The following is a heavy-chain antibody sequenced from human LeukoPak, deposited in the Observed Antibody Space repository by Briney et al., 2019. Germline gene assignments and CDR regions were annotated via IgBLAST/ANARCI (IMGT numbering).Heavy chain of an antibody. Sequence: SETLSLTCTVSGGSISSYYWSWIRQPPGKGLEWIGYIYYSGSTNYNPSLKSRVTMSVDTSKNQFSLKLSSVTAADTAVYYCARGRGYSSSSVDPSDDYWGQGTLVTVSS. J-gene: IGHJ4*02. D-gene: IGHD6-6*01. CDR2: IYYSGST. CDR3: ARGRGYSSSSVDPSDDY. CDR1: GGSISSYY. V-gene: IGHV4-59*12.